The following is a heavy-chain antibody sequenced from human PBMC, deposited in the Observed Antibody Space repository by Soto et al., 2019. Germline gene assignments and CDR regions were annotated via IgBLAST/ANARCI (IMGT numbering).Heavy chain of an antibody. CDR3: ARGELRFWFDP. CDR2: IYYSGST. V-gene: IGHV4-31*03. D-gene: IGHD1-26*01. J-gene: IGHJ5*02. CDR1: GGSISSGGYY. Sequence: QVQLQESGPGLVKPSQTLSLTCTVSGGSISSGGYYWSWIRQHPGKGLEWIGYIYYSGSTYYNPSLTSRVTLSVATSKNQFSLKLSSVTAADTAVDYCARGELRFWFDPWGQGTLVTVSS.